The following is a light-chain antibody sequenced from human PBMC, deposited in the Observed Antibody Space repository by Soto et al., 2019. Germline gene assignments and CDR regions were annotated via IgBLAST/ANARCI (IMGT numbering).Light chain of an antibody. CDR1: SSNIGAGYD. V-gene: IGLV1-40*01. CDR3: QSYDSSLRAVV. J-gene: IGLJ2*01. Sequence: QPVLTQPPSVSGASGQRVTISCTESSSNIGAGYDVQWYQQLPGTAPKLLMYGNNNRPSGVPGRFSGSKSGTSASLAITGLQAEDEADYYCQSYDSSLRAVVFGGGTKVTVL. CDR2: GNN.